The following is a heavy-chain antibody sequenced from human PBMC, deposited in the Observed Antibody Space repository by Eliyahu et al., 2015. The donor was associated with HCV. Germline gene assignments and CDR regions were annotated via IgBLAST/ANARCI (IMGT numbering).Heavy chain of an antibody. CDR2: XXHSGST. V-gene: IGHV4-34*01. CDR1: GGSFSGXY. D-gene: IGHD5-12*01. Sequence: QVQLQQWGAGLLKPSETLSLTCAVYGGSFSGXYWXWIRQXPGKGLEWXGEXXHSGSTNYNXSLXSRVTISVDTSKNQXSLKLSSVTAADTAVYYCAREALLATPGRPLDYWGQGTLVTVSS. CDR3: AREALLATPGRPLDY. J-gene: IGHJ4*02.